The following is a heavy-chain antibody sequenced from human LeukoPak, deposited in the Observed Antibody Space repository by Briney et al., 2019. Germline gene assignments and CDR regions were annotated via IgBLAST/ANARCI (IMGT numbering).Heavy chain of an antibody. CDR3: ARGDIVVVPAATGGFDY. V-gene: IGHV1-69*05. J-gene: IGHJ4*02. CDR1: GGTFSSYA. D-gene: IGHD2-2*01. CDR2: IIPIFGTA. Sequence: ASVKVSWKASGGTFSSYAISWVRQAPGQGLEWMGGIIPIFGTANYAQKFQGRVTITTDESTSTAYMELSSLRSEDTAVYYCARGDIVVVPAATGGFDYWGQGTLVTVSS.